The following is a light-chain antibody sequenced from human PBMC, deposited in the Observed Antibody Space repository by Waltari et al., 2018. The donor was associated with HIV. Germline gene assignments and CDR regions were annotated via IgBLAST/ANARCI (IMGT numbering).Light chain of an antibody. CDR1: SNDVARYDR. V-gene: IGLV2-18*02. CDR3: SSFTASGTWV. Sequence: QSALTQPPSVSGSPGQSVPLYCPGTSNDVARYDRVSWYQQPPGRGPKLLIYEVVNRPSGVPGRFSGSKSGNTASLTIFGLQSEDEADYHCSSFTASGTWVFGGGTKLTV. J-gene: IGLJ3*02. CDR2: EVV.